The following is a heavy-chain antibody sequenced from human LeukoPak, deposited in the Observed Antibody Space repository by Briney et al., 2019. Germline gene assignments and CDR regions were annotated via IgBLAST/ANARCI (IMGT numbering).Heavy chain of an antibody. V-gene: IGHV3-30*18. J-gene: IGHJ4*02. CDR2: ISYDGSNK. CDR1: GSTFSSYG. D-gene: IGHD6-13*01. Sequence: GGSLRLSCAASGSTFSSYGMPGVRQAPGKGLEWVAVISYDGSNKYYADSVKGRFTISRDNSKNTLYLQMNSLRAEDTAVYYCAKPPWGSSSWYYFDYWGQGTLVTVSS. CDR3: AKPPWGSSSWYYFDY.